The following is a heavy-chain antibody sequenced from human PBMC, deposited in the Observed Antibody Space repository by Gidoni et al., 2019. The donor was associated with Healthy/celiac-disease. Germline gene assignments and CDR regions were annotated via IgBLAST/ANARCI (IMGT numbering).Heavy chain of an antibody. CDR2: ISGSGGST. J-gene: IGHJ4*02. CDR3: AKEYYDFWSGYPNFDY. Sequence: EVQLLESGGGLVQPGGSLRLSCAASGFTFSSYAMSWVRQAPGKGLGGVSAISGSGGSTYYADSVKGRFTISRDNSKNTLYLQMNSLRAEDTAVYYCAKEYYDFWSGYPNFDYWGQGTLVTVSS. CDR1: GFTFSSYA. V-gene: IGHV3-23*01. D-gene: IGHD3-3*01.